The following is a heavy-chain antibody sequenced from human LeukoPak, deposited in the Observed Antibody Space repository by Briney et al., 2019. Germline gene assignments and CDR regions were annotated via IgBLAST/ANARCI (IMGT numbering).Heavy chain of an antibody. V-gene: IGHV1-8*01. CDR1: GYTFTSYD. D-gene: IGHD6-6*01. CDR2: MNPNSGNT. Sequence: GASVKVSCKASGYTFTSYDINWVRQATGQGLEWMGWMNPNSGNTGYAQKFQGRVTMTRNTSISTAYMELSSLRSEDTAGYYCARTARPRGYWFDPWGQGTLVTVSS. J-gene: IGHJ5*01. CDR3: ARTARPRGYWFDP.